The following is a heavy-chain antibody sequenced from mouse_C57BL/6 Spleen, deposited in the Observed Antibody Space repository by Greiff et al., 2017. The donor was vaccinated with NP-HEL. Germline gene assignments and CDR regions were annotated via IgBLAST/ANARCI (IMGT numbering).Heavy chain of an antibody. CDR3: ARRGYGSSYGFAY. J-gene: IGHJ3*01. CDR2: INPNNGGT. Sequence: VQLQQSGPELVKPGASVKIPCKASGYTFTDYNMDWVKQSHGKSLEWIGDINPNNGGTNYNQKFKGKATLTVDKSSSTAYMELRSLTSEDTAVYYCARRGYGSSYGFAYWGQGTLVTVSA. V-gene: IGHV1-18*01. CDR1: GYTFTDYN. D-gene: IGHD1-1*01.